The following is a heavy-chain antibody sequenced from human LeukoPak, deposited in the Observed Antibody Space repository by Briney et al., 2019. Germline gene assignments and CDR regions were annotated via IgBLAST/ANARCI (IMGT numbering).Heavy chain of an antibody. Sequence: ASVKVSCKASGYTFTSYGISWVRQAPGQGHECMGWISAYNSNTNYAQKLQGRVTMTTDTSTSTAYMELRSLRSDDTAVYYCARTGTTLVNFVNWFDPWGQGNLVTVSS. CDR1: GYTFTSYG. CDR3: ARTGTTLVNFVNWFDP. V-gene: IGHV1-18*01. J-gene: IGHJ5*02. D-gene: IGHD1-7*01. CDR2: ISAYNSNT.